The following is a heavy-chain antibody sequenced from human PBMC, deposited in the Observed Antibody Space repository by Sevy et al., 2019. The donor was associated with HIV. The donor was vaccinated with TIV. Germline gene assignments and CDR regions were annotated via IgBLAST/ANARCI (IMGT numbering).Heavy chain of an antibody. D-gene: IGHD3-9*01. Sequence: GGSLRLSCAASGFTFSSYSMNWVRQAPGKGLEWVSSISSSSSYIYYADSVKGRFTISRDNAKNSLYLQMNSLRAEDTAVYYCARDFRDDDILTGYPAYYYYYGIDVWGQGTTVTVSS. CDR1: GFTFSSYS. CDR3: ARDFRDDDILTGYPAYYYYYGIDV. CDR2: ISSSSSYI. V-gene: IGHV3-21*01. J-gene: IGHJ6*02.